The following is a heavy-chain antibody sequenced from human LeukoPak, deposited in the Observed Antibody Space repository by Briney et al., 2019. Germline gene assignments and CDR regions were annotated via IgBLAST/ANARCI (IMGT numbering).Heavy chain of an antibody. V-gene: IGHV4-31*03. J-gene: IGHJ4*02. CDR2: IYYSGIT. D-gene: IGHD5-24*01. CDR1: GGSVSNGDCY. Sequence: PSETLSLTCTLSGGSVSNGDCYWSWIRQHPGKGLEWIGYIYYSGITDYNPSLKSRATISIDTSNHQFSLKLRSVTAADTAVYYCARGEHYRDAYIFDYWGQRTLVTVSS. CDR3: ARGEHYRDAYIFDY.